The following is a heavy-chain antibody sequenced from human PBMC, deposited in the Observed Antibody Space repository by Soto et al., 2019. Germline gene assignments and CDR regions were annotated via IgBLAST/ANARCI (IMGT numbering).Heavy chain of an antibody. D-gene: IGHD6-19*01. J-gene: IGHJ4*02. CDR1: GGSISSFY. Sequence: QVQLRESGPGLVKPSETLSFTCTVSGGSISSFYWSWIRQSPGRGLEWIGYIYYTGSTHLNPSLKSRVTISVDTSKNQFSLRLSSVTAADTAVYFCARGFRSGWYGDYFDSWGQGTLVTVSS. CDR2: IYYTGST. CDR3: ARGFRSGWYGDYFDS. V-gene: IGHV4-59*01.